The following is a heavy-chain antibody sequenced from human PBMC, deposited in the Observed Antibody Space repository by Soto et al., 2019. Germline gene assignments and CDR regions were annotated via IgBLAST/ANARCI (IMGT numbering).Heavy chain of an antibody. CDR2: ISYDGSNK. Sequence: QVQLVESGGGVVQPGRSLRLSCAASGFTFSSYAMHWVRQAPGKGLEWVAVISYDGSNKYYADSVKGRFTISRDNSKNTLYLQMNSLRAEDTAVYYCARIEDVVVTADYWGQGTLVTVSS. J-gene: IGHJ4*02. V-gene: IGHV3-30-3*01. CDR1: GFTFSSYA. D-gene: IGHD2-21*02. CDR3: ARIEDVVVTADY.